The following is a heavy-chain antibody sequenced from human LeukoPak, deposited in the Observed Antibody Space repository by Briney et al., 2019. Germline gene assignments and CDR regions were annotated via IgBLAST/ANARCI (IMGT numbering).Heavy chain of an antibody. V-gene: IGHV4-59*01. CDR3: ARDHGDYSFDY. Sequence: SETLSLTCTVSGGSIGSYYWSWIRQPPGKGLEWIGYIYYSGSTNYNPSLKSRVTISVDTSKSQFSLKLSSVTAADTAVYYCARDHGDYSFDYWGQGTLVTVSS. CDR1: GGSIGSYY. D-gene: IGHD4-17*01. J-gene: IGHJ4*02. CDR2: IYYSGST.